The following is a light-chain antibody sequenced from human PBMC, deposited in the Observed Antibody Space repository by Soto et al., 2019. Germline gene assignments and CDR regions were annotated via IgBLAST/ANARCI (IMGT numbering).Light chain of an antibody. CDR1: STDVGGYNY. J-gene: IGLJ1*01. V-gene: IGLV2-14*01. CDR2: DVS. Sequence: QSALTQPASVSGSPGQSITISCTGTSTDVGGYNYVSWYQQHPGKAPKLLISDVSNRPSGVSFRFSGSKSGNTASLTISGLQAEDEAVYYCNTYSGXPTLYLFGTGTKVTVL. CDR3: NTYSGXPTLYL.